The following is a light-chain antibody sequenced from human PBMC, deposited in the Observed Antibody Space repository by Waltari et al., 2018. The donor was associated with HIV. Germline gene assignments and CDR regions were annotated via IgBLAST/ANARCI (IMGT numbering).Light chain of an antibody. J-gene: IGLJ2*01. CDR1: TRDVAGSDL. V-gene: IGLV2-14*03. Sequence: QSALTQPASVSGSPGQSITISCTATTRDVAGSDLVSWFQQHPGKAPHLLSYDVTSRPSGTSDRFSGSKSGATASLTISGLQAEDEADYYCSSYATNTTVIFGGGTKVTVL. CDR3: SSYATNTTVI. CDR2: DVT.